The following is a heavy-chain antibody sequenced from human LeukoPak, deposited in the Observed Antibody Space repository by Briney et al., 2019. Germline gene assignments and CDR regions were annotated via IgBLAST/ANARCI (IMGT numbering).Heavy chain of an antibody. J-gene: IGHJ4*02. Sequence: ASVKVSCKASGYTFTNYYIHWVRQAPGQGLEWMGWINPNSGGTNYAQKFQGRVTMTRDTSISTAYMELSRLRSDDAAMYYCARYTSGYYGYFDYWGQGTLVTVSS. CDR1: GYTFTNYY. V-gene: IGHV1-2*02. D-gene: IGHD3-22*01. CDR2: INPNSGGT. CDR3: ARYTSGYYGYFDY.